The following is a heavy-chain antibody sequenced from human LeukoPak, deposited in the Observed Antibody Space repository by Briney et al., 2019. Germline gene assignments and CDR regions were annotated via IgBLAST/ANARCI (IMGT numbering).Heavy chain of an antibody. D-gene: IGHD2-21*02. V-gene: IGHV3-23*01. Sequence: QPGGSLRLSRAASGFTFSSYGMSWVRQAPGGGLEGVSAISASGGSTYYADSVKGRFTISRDNSKNTVYVQMNSLRTEDTAVYYCAKDPAYCGGDCSITWYFDLWGRGTLVTVSS. CDR3: AKDPAYCGGDCSITWYFDL. CDR1: GFTFSSYG. CDR2: ISASGGST. J-gene: IGHJ2*01.